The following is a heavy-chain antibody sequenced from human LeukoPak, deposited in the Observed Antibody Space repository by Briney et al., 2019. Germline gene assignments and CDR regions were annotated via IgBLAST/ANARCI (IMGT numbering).Heavy chain of an antibody. Sequence: SETLSLTCTVSGVSISSGGYYWSWIRQHPGKGLEWIGYIYYSGSSYYNPSLKSRVTTSVDTSKNQYSLKLSSVTAADTAVYYCAQITGTRGYFDYWGQGTLVTVSS. CDR2: IYYSGSS. V-gene: IGHV4-31*03. J-gene: IGHJ4*02. CDR3: AQITGTRGYFDY. CDR1: GVSISSGGYY. D-gene: IGHD7-27*01.